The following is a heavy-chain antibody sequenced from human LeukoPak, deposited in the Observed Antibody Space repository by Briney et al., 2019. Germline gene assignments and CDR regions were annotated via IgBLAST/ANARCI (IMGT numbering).Heavy chain of an antibody. CDR2: INSDGSST. Sequence: GGSLRLSCAASGVTFSSYWMHWVRQAPGKGLVWVSRINSDGSSTTYADSVKGRFTISRDNAKNTLYLQMNSLRAEDTAVYYCARGDNYDSSGYNYYYYYMDVWGKGTTVTISS. CDR1: GVTFSSYW. V-gene: IGHV3-74*01. J-gene: IGHJ6*03. D-gene: IGHD3-22*01. CDR3: ARGDNYDSSGYNYYYYYMDV.